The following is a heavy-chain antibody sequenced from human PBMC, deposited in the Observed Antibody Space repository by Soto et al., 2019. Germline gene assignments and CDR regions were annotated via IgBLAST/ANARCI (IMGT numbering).Heavy chain of an antibody. CDR3: ARDLGDSSGYYPLYYYGMDV. CDR1: GFTFSSYS. Sequence: GGSLRLSCAASGFTFSSYSMNWVRQAPGKGLEWVSSISSSSSYIYYADSVKGRFTISRDNAKNSLYLQMNGLRAEDTAVYYCARDLGDSSGYYPLYYYGMDVWGQGTTVTVSS. J-gene: IGHJ6*02. CDR2: ISSSSSYI. D-gene: IGHD3-22*01. V-gene: IGHV3-21*01.